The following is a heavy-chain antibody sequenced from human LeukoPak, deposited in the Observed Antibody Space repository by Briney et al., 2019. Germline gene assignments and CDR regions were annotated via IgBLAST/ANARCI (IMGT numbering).Heavy chain of an antibody. CDR1: GGSISSSSYY. CDR3: ARFRRNYYDSSGSLTFDI. CDR2: MYYSGST. D-gene: IGHD3-22*01. J-gene: IGHJ3*02. V-gene: IGHV4-31*03. Sequence: SETLSLTCTVSGGSISSSSYYWNWIRPHPGKGLEWIGYMYYSGSTYYNPSLKSRVTISVDTSKNQFSLMLTSVTAADTAVYYCARFRRNYYDSSGSLTFDIWGQGTMVTVSS.